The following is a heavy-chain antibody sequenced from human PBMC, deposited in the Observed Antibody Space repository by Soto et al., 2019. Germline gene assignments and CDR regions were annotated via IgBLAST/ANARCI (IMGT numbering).Heavy chain of an antibody. Sequence: QLQLQESGPGLVKPSETLSLTCTVSGGSISSSSYYWGWIRQPPGKGLEWIGRIYYRGNTYYNPSLTSRVTISVDTSKNQFSLKLSSVTAADTAVYYCAREGGGYCSGGSCQVDYWGQGTLVTVSS. CDR3: AREGGGYCSGGSCQVDY. J-gene: IGHJ4*02. V-gene: IGHV4-39*02. D-gene: IGHD2-15*01. CDR2: IYYRGNT. CDR1: GGSISSSSYY.